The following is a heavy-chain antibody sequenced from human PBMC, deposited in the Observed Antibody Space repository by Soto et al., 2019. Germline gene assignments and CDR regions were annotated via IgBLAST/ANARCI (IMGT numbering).Heavy chain of an antibody. CDR3: ARGKRELRLGELSFYFDY. CDR1: GGSFSGYY. D-gene: IGHD3-16*02. J-gene: IGHJ4*02. Sequence: QVQLQQWGAGLLKPSETLSLTCAVYGGSFSGYYWSWIRQPPGKGLEWIGEINHSGSTNYNPSLKSRVTISVDTSKNQFSLKLSSVTAADTAVYYCARGKRELRLGELSFYFDYWGQGTLVTVSS. CDR2: INHSGST. V-gene: IGHV4-34*01.